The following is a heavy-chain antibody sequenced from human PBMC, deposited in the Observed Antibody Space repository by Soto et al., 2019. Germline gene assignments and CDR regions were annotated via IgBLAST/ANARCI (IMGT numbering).Heavy chain of an antibody. CDR3: ARQGGVGGTLWAYYYYGMDV. V-gene: IGHV4-39*01. Sequence: QLQLQESGPGLVKPSETLSLTCTVSGGSISSSSYYWGWIRQPPGKGLEWIGSIYYSGSTYYNPSLKSRVTISVDTSKNPFSLKLSSVTAADTAVYYCARQGGVGGTLWAYYYYGMDVWGQGTTVTVSS. CDR2: IYYSGST. CDR1: GGSISSSSYY. J-gene: IGHJ6*02. D-gene: IGHD3-16*01.